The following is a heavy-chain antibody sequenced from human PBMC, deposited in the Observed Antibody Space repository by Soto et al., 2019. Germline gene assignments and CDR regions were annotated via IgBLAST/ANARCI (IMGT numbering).Heavy chain of an antibody. CDR1: GFTFSSYG. CDR2: ISYDGSKK. D-gene: IGHD3-16*01. V-gene: IGHV3-30*18. J-gene: IGHJ4*02. Sequence: QVQLVESGGGVVQPRRSLRLSCAATGFTFSSYGMHWVRQAPGKGLEWVTVISYDGSKKYYADSVKGRFTISRDNSKSTLYLQMNSLRADDTAVYYCVKDRVESGLGEVDYWGQGTLVTVSS. CDR3: VKDRVESGLGEVDY.